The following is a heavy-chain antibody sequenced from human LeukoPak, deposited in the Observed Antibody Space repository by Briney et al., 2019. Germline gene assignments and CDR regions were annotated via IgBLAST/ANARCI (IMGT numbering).Heavy chain of an antibody. CDR2: ISYDGSNK. D-gene: IGHD5-24*01. J-gene: IGHJ6*02. V-gene: IGHV3-30*03. CDR3: ARDRDGGPFHMDV. Sequence: PGGSLRLSCAASGFTFSSYGMHWVRQAPGKGLEWVAVISYDGSNKYYADSVKGRFTISRDNSKNTLYLQMNSLRAEDTAVYYCARDRDGGPFHMDVWGQGTTVTVSS. CDR1: GFTFSSYG.